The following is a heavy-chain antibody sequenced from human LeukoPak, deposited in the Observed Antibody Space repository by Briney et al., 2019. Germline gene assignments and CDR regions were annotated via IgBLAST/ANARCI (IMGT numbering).Heavy chain of an antibody. D-gene: IGHD3-22*01. CDR2: IKQDGSEK. V-gene: IGHV3-7*03. J-gene: IGHJ4*02. CDR1: GFTFSSYW. Sequence: QPGGSLRLSSAASGFTFSSYWMSWVRQAPGKGLEWVANIKQDGSEKYYVDSVKGRFTISRDNAKNSLYLQMNSLRAEDTALYYCAKTPDYYDSSGSYFDYWGQGTLVTVSS. CDR3: AKTPDYYDSSGSYFDY.